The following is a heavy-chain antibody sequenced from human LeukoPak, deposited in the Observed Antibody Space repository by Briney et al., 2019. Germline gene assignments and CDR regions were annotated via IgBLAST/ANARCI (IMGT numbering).Heavy chain of an antibody. D-gene: IGHD1-26*01. V-gene: IGHV1-2*02. CDR2: INPNSGGT. CDR3: ARGPRWELLLYFDY. CDR1: GYTFTVYY. Sequence: ASVKVSCKSSGYTFTVYYMHWVRQAPGQGFEWMGWINPNSGGTKYAQKFQGRVTMPRDTSISTAYIALSRLRSDDTAVYYCARGPRWELLLYFDYWGQRTLLIDSS. J-gene: IGHJ4*02.